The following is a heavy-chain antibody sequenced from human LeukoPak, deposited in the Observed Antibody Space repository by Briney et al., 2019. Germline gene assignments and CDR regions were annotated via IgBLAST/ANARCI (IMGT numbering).Heavy chain of an antibody. Sequence: GGSLRLSCAASGFTFSNAWMSWVRQAPGKGLEWVGRIKSKTDGWTTDYAAPLKGRFTISRDDSKNTLYLQVNSLKNEDTAVYYCTTGTGAIDYWGQGTLVTVSS. CDR2: IKSKTDGWTT. V-gene: IGHV3-15*01. J-gene: IGHJ4*02. D-gene: IGHD3/OR15-3a*01. CDR1: GFTFSNAW. CDR3: TTGTGAIDY.